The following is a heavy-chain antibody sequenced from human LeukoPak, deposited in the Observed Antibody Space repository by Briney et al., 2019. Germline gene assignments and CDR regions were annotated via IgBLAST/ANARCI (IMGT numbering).Heavy chain of an antibody. V-gene: IGHV5-51*01. CDR1: GYSFTSYW. CDR2: IYPGDSDT. J-gene: IGHJ6*04. D-gene: IGHD3-3*01. CDR3: ARESRDFWFGMDV. Sequence: GESLKISCKGSGYSFTSYWIGWVRQMPGKGLEWMGIIYPGDSDTRYSPSFQGQVTISADKSISTAYLQWSSLKASDTAMYYCARESRDFWFGMDVWGKGTTVTVSS.